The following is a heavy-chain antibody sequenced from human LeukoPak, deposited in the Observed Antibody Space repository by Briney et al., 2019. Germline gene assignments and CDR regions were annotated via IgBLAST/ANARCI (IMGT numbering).Heavy chain of an antibody. CDR1: GFTFSSYS. CDR3: ARAKYYYGSGSYPDFDY. D-gene: IGHD3-10*01. V-gene: IGHV3-21*01. J-gene: IGHJ4*02. Sequence: PGGSLRLSCAASGFTFSSYSMNWVRQAPGKGLEWVSSISSSSSYIYYADSVKGRFTISRDNAKNSLYLQMNSLRAEDTAVYYCARAKYYYGSGSYPDFDYWGQGTLVTVSS. CDR2: ISSSSSYI.